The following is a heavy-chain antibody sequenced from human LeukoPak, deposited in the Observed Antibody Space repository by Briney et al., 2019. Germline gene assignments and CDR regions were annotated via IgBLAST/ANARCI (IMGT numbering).Heavy chain of an antibody. D-gene: IGHD2-21*01. J-gene: IGHJ6*02. Sequence: ASVKVSCKASGYTFTSYDISWVRQATGQGLEWMGWMNPDSGNTGYAQKFQGRVTMTRNTSIRTAYMELSSLTSEDTAVYYCARRGVVVNYYFYGLDVWGQGATVTVSS. CDR2: MNPDSGNT. V-gene: IGHV1-8*01. CDR3: ARRGVVVNYYFYGLDV. CDR1: GYTFTSYD.